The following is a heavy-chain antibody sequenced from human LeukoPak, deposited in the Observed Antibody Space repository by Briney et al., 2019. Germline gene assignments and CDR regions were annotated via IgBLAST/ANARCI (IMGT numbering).Heavy chain of an antibody. D-gene: IGHD1-26*01. CDR3: ARTSASGGTYFDD. V-gene: IGHV4-4*07. CDR1: GGSLNPYY. CDR2: IYFSGST. J-gene: IGHJ4*02. Sequence: SETLSLTCTVSGGSLNPYYWSWIRQPAGKGLEWIGRIYFSGSTHYIPSLQSRVTVSVDRSKNQFSLKLSSVTAADTAVYYCARTSASGGTYFDDWGQGTLVTVSS.